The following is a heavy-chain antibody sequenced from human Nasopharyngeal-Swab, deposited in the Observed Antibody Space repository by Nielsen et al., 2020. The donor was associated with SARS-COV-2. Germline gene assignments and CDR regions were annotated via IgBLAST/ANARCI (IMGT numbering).Heavy chain of an antibody. CDR2: INPNSGAT. J-gene: IGHJ4*02. Sequence: ASVKVSCKASGYSFTDYYIHWVRQAPGQGLEWLGWINPNSGATNYAQKFRGWVTMTRDTSISTAYMELSRLRPDDTAVYYCAREYKRGATFDYWGQGTLVTSPQ. D-gene: IGHD1-14*01. CDR1: GYSFTDYY. V-gene: IGHV1-2*04. CDR3: AREYKRGATFDY.